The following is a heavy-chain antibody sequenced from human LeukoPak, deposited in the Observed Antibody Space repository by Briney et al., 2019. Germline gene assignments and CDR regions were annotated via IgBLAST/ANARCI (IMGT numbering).Heavy chain of an antibody. D-gene: IGHD2-2*02. CDR3: ARDRRDIVVVPAAISNYYYYYYMDV. CDR1: GYTFTSYY. Sequence: ASVKVSCKASGYTFTSYYMHWVRQAPGQGLEWMGIINPSGGSTSYAQKFQGRVTTTRDTSTSTVYMELSSLRSEDTAVYYCARDRRDIVVVPAAISNYYYYYYMDVWGKGTTVTVSS. J-gene: IGHJ6*03. V-gene: IGHV1-46*01. CDR2: INPSGGST.